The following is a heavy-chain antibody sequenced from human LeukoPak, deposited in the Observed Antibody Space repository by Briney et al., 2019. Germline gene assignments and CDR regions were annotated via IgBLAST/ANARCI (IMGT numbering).Heavy chain of an antibody. CDR1: GGSISSYY. V-gene: IGHV4-59*01. J-gene: IGHJ4*02. CDR2: IYYSGST. CDR3: ARQQLRYFDTGEYYFDY. Sequence: SETLSLTCPVSGGSISSYYWSWIRQPPGKGLEWIGYIYYSGSTNYNPSLKSRVTISVDTSKNQFSLKLSSVTAADTAVYYCARQQLRYFDTGEYYFDYWGQGTLVTVSS. D-gene: IGHD3-9*01.